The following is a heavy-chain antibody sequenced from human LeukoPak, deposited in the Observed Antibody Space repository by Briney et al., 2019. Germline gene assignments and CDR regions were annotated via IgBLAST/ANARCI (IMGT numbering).Heavy chain of an antibody. CDR2: IIPILGIA. Sequence: SVKVSCKASGGTFSSYTISWVRQAPGQGLEWMGRIIPILGIANYAQKFQGRVTITADKSTSTAYMELSSLRSEDTAVYYCAALIRVRGVIIWDYWGQGTLVTVSS. J-gene: IGHJ4*02. CDR1: GGTFSSYT. V-gene: IGHV1-69*02. CDR3: AALIRVRGVIIWDY. D-gene: IGHD3-10*01.